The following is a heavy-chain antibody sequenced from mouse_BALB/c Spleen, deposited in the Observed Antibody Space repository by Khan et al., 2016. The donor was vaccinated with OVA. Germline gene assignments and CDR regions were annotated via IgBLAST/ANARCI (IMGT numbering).Heavy chain of an antibody. CDR1: VFSLTSYG. D-gene: IGHD2-3*01. V-gene: IGHV2-9*02. CDR3: ARFYDPYYVMDY. Sequence: QVQLKQSGPGLVAPSQSLSITCTVSVFSLTSYGVNWVRQPPEKGLEWLGVIWAGGSTNYNSALMSRLSISKDKSKSQVFLKMNSLQTDDTAMYYCARFYDPYYVMDYWGQGTSVTVSS. CDR2: IWAGGST. J-gene: IGHJ4*01.